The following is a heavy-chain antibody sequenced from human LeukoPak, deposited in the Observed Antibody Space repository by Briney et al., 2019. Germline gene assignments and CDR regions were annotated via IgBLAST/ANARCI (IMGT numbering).Heavy chain of an antibody. J-gene: IGHJ3*02. CDR2: SSRSGSTR. Sequence: GGSLRLSCAASGFTFSDYYMSWIRQAPGKGLEWVSNSSRSGSTRYYADSVKGRFTISRDNAKNSLYMQMNSLRAEETAVYYCARGPSIAVAGSFDIWGQGTMVTVSS. CDR1: GFTFSDYY. D-gene: IGHD6-19*01. V-gene: IGHV3-11*04. CDR3: ARGPSIAVAGSFDI.